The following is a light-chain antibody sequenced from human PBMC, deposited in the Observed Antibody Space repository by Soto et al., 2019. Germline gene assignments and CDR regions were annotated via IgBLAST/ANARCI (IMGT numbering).Light chain of an antibody. V-gene: IGKV3-15*01. Sequence: EIVMTQSPATLSVSPGERATLSCRASQSVSSNLAWYQQKPGQAPRLLIYGASTRATGIPVRFSGSGSGTEFTLTVSSLKSEDFTVYYCQQYDNWPPFTFGQGTKLEI. J-gene: IGKJ2*01. CDR2: GAS. CDR3: QQYDNWPPFT. CDR1: QSVSSN.